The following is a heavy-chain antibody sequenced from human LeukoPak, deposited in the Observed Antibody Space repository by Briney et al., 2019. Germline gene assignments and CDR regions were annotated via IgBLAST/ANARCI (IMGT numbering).Heavy chain of an antibody. V-gene: IGHV4-59*13. CDR1: GGSINNYY. CDR2: IFHSGST. J-gene: IGHJ4*02. Sequence: TPSETLSLNCTVSGGSINNYYWSWIRQPPGTGLEWIGYIFHSGSTSYNPSLKSRVTISVDTSKNQFSLKLSSVTSADTAVYYCARDTMTAYYFDYWGQGTLVTVSS. CDR3: ARDTMTAYYFDY.